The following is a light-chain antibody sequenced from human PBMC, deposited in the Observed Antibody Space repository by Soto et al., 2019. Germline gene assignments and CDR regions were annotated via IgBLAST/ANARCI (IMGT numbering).Light chain of an antibody. CDR1: QSISGW. CDR2: KAS. CDR3: HQYDYCPYT. J-gene: IGKJ2*01. V-gene: IGKV1-5*03. Sequence: DIQMTQSPSTLSASVGDRVTITGRDSQSISGWLAWYQQKPWEAHKILVYKASSLETEVPSRFSGSRSGTEYTLTISSLQTDYFETYYRHQYDYCPYTVGQRTML.